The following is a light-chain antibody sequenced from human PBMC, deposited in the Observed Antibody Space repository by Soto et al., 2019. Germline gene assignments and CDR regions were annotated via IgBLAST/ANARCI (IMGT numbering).Light chain of an antibody. Sequence: EIVLTQSPGTLSLSPGERATLSCRASQSVSSSYLAWYQQKPGPAPRLLIYGASSRATGIPDRFSGSGSGTDFTLTISRLEPEAFAVYYCQQYSSSRTFGQGTKVEIK. V-gene: IGKV3-20*01. J-gene: IGKJ1*01. CDR3: QQYSSSRT. CDR1: QSVSSSY. CDR2: GAS.